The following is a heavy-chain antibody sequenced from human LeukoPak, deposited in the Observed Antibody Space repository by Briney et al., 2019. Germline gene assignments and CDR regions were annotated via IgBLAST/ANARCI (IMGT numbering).Heavy chain of an antibody. CDR2: ISYDGSNK. CDR1: GFTFSSYA. J-gene: IGHJ4*02. D-gene: IGHD6-6*01. CDR3: AREGHMAARRGYYFDY. Sequence: GGSLRLSCAASGFTFSSYAMHWVRQAPGKGLEWVAVISYDGSNKYYADSVKGRFTISRDNSKNTLYLQMNSLRAEDTAVYYCAREGHMAARRGYYFDYWGQGTLVTVSS. V-gene: IGHV3-30-3*01.